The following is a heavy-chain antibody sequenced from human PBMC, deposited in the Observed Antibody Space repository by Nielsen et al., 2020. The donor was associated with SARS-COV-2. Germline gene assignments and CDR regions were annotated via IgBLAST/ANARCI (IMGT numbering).Heavy chain of an antibody. CDR2: ISSSSSYI. J-gene: IGHJ6*02. Sequence: GESLKISCAASGFTFSSYSMNWVRQAPGKGLEWVSSISSSSSYIYYADSVKGRFTISRDNAKNSLYLQMNSLRAEDTAVYYCARDQSAGYYSTRYYGMDVWGQGTTVTVSS. CDR1: GFTFSSYS. D-gene: IGHD3-9*01. V-gene: IGHV3-21*01. CDR3: ARDQSAGYYSTRYYGMDV.